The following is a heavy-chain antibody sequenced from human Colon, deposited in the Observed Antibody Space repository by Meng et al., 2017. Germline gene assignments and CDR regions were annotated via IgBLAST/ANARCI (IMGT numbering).Heavy chain of an antibody. Sequence: GGSLRLSCQGSGDSFAGYWIAWVRQMPGNGLEWVGIIYHDNSDTRYSQSFQGQVTLSVEKSISTAYLQWNSLKASDTAMYYCARYGGNTLTKNWFDSWGQGTLVTVSS. CDR2: IYHDNSDT. CDR1: GDSFAGYW. CDR3: ARYGGNTLTKNWFDS. D-gene: IGHD4-23*01. J-gene: IGHJ5*01. V-gene: IGHV5-51*01.